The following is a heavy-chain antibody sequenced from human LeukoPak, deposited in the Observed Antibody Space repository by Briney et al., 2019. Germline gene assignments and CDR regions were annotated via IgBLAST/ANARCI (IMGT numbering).Heavy chain of an antibody. D-gene: IGHD5-12*01. CDR2: IKPDGSEK. CDR3: ARDGYGFTDY. J-gene: IGHJ4*02. Sequence: GGSLRLSCAASGFTFSNSWMSWVRQAPGKGLEWVANIKPDGSEKYYVDSVKGRFTISRDNAKNSLYVQMNSLRAEDTAVYYSARDGYGFTDYWGQGTLVTVSS. V-gene: IGHV3-7*01. CDR1: GFTFSNSW.